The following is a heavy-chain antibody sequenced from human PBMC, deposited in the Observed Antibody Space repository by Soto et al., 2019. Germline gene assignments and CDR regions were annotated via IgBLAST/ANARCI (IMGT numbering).Heavy chain of an antibody. Sequence: RASVKVSCKASGGTFSSYAISWVRQAPGQGLEWMGGIIPIFGTANYAQKFQGRVTITADESTSTAYMELSSLRSEDTAVYYCAREIVGATSYYYYGMDVWGQGTTVTVSS. CDR3: AREIVGATSYYYYGMDV. V-gene: IGHV1-69*13. CDR2: IIPIFGTA. J-gene: IGHJ6*02. D-gene: IGHD1-26*01. CDR1: GGTFSSYA.